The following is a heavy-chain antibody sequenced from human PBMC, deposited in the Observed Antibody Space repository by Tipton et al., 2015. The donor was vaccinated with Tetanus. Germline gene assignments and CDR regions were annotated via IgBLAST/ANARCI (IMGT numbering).Heavy chain of an antibody. CDR2: IDPNSGGT. J-gene: IGHJ6*02. Sequence: QLVQSGAEVKKPGASLKVSCKASGYTFTGYYLYWVRQAPGQGLEWMGWIDPNSGGTIYAQKFQGRITMTRDTSISTAYMELNSLRSDDTAVYYCARDRGDYIYYGMDVWGPGTTVTVS. CDR3: ARDRGDYIYYGMDV. CDR1: GYTFTGYY. D-gene: IGHD3-22*01. V-gene: IGHV1-2*02.